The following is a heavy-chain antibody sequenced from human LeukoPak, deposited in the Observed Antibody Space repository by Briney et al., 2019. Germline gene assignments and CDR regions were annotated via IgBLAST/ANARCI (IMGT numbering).Heavy chain of an antibody. D-gene: IGHD6-19*01. J-gene: IGHJ3*02. Sequence: KTSETLSLTCTVSGGSISSSSYYWGWIRQPPGKGLEWIGSIYYSGSTYYNPSLKSRVTISVDTSKNQFSLKLSSVTAADTAVYYCAREGQWLVPPDAFDIWGQGTMVTVSS. CDR1: GGSISSSSYY. CDR2: IYYSGST. CDR3: AREGQWLVPPDAFDI. V-gene: IGHV4-39*07.